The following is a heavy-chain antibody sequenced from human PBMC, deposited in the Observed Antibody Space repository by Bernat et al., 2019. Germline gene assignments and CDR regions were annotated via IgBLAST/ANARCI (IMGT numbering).Heavy chain of an antibody. D-gene: IGHD2-2*01. CDR2: ISSSSSYI. V-gene: IGHV3-21*01. CDR3: ARDLPQDIVVVPAAIGY. CDR1: GFTFSSYS. J-gene: IGHJ4*02. Sequence: EVQLVESGGVLVKPGGSLRLSCAASGFTFSSYSMNWVRQPPVKGLEWVSSISSSSSYIYYADSVKGRFTISRDNAKNSLYLQMNSLRAEDTAVYYCARDLPQDIVVVPAAIGYWGQGTLVTVSS.